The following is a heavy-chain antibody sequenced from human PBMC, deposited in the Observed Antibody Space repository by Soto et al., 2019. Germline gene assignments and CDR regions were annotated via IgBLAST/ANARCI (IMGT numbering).Heavy chain of an antibody. CDR2: ISYDGSNK. D-gene: IGHD3-3*01. CDR3: ARGGDHSYYDFWSGYFRGPGSRQKYYYSGMGV. V-gene: IGHV3-30-3*01. Sequence: GGSLRLSCAASGFTFSSYAMHWVRQAPGKGLKWVAVISYDGSNKYYADSVKGRFTISRDNSKNTLYLQINSLRAEDTVLYYCARGGDHSYYDFWSGYFRGPGSRQKYYYSGMGVWVHGTTVTVSS. J-gene: IGHJ6*02. CDR1: GFTFSSYA.